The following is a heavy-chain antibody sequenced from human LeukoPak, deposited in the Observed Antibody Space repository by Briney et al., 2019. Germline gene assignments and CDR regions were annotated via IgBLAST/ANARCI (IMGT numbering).Heavy chain of an antibody. CDR2: ISYSGSP. D-gene: IGHD2-8*01. Sequence: SETLSLTCTVSGGSISSRNFFWGWIRQAPGKGLDWIGSISYSGSPSYSPSLKSRLTISMDTPKNQFSLNLNSVTAAVTAVYYCASATLSSLNWFDPWGQGALVTVSS. CDR3: ASATLSSLNWFDP. CDR1: GGSISSRNFF. J-gene: IGHJ5*02. V-gene: IGHV4-39*01.